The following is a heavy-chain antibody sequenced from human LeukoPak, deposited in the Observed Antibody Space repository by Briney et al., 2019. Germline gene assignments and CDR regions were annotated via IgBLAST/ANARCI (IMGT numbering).Heavy chain of an antibody. J-gene: IGHJ4*02. CDR3: ARGGDYYGSGRIDY. D-gene: IGHD3-10*01. V-gene: IGHV4-34*01. Sequence: SETLSLTCAVYGGSFSGYYWSWIRQPPGKGLEWIGGINHSGSTNYNPSLKSRVTISVDTSKNQFSLKLSSVTAADTAVYYCARGGDYYGSGRIDYWGQGTLVTVSS. CDR1: GGSFSGYY. CDR2: INHSGST.